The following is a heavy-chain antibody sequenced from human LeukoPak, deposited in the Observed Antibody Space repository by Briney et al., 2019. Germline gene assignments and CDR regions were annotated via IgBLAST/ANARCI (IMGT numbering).Heavy chain of an antibody. CDR2: IKQDGSEK. D-gene: IGHD6-19*01. J-gene: IGHJ4*02. Sequence: GGSLRLSCAASGFTFSTYWMSWVRQAPGKGLEWVANIKQDGSEKYHVDSVKGRFTISRDNAKNSLYLQMNSLRVEDTAVYYCARASAVAGTRDYWGQGTLVTVSS. V-gene: IGHV3-7*01. CDR1: GFTFSTYW. CDR3: ARASAVAGTRDY.